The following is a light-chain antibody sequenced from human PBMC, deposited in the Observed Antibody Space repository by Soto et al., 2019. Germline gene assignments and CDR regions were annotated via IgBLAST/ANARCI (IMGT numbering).Light chain of an antibody. CDR2: DAS. J-gene: IGKJ1*01. CDR3: QQYNNWPPWT. CDR1: QSVSSY. Sequence: EIVMTQSPATQSVSPGERVTLSCRVSQSVSSYLAWYQQKPGQAPRLLIYDASNRATGIPARFSGSGSGTEFTLTISSLQSEDFAVYYCQQYNNWPPWTFGQGTKVDIK. V-gene: IGKV3D-15*01.